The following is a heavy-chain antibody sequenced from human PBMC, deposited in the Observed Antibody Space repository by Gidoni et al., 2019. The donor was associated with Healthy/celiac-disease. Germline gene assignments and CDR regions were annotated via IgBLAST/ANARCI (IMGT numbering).Heavy chain of an antibody. V-gene: IGHV4-61*02. Sequence: QVHLQESVTGLVKPSQTLSLTCTVSGGSISSGSYHWSWIRQPAGKGLEWIGRIYTSWSTNYNPSLKSRVTISVDTSKNQFSLKLSSVTAADTAVYYCARDLAYYGSGSPPLGYWGQGTLVTVSS. D-gene: IGHD3-10*01. J-gene: IGHJ4*02. CDR3: ARDLAYYGSGSPPLGY. CDR1: GGSISSGSYH. CDR2: IYTSWST.